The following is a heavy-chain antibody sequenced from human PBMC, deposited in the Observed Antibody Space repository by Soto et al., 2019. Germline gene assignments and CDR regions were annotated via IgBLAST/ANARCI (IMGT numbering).Heavy chain of an antibody. CDR2: ITIYYRYS. Sequence: QVQLVQSGAELKMPGASVKVSCKTSGYTFSNYGITWVRQAPGQVLEWMGWITIYYRYSHPSAKLRGRLTMTTDTSTSTAFMELRNLRFDDTAVYYCAKNGTNWLDSWGQGTLVTVSS. CDR3: AKNGTNWLDS. J-gene: IGHJ5*01. V-gene: IGHV1-18*01. CDR1: GYTFSNYG. D-gene: IGHD2-8*01.